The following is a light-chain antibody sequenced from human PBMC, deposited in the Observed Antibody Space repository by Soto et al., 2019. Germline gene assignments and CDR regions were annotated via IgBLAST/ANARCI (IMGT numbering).Light chain of an antibody. CDR1: SSNIGAGYD. CDR3: QFCDRSLRGYV. Sequence: QAVLTQPPSVSGAPGQRVTISCTGTSSNIGAGYDVHWYQHLPGTAPKLLIYGNTIRASGVPDRFSGSKSGTSAALALTGPQAEDYADYCCQFCDRSLRGYVFGPGTTVTV. V-gene: IGLV1-40*01. J-gene: IGLJ1*01. CDR2: GNT.